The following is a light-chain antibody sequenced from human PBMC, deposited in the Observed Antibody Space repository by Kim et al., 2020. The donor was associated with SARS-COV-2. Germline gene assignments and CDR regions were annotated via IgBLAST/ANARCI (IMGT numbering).Light chain of an antibody. Sequence: SPGERATLSCRASQNIRNNYLAWYQQKPGQAPRLLIFGAFNRASGIPERFSGSGSGTEFTLSISRLEPEDFAVYYCQQSNDWPPLTFGQGTKVDIK. CDR3: QQSNDWPPLT. CDR1: QNIRNNY. V-gene: IGKV3-20*01. CDR2: GAF. J-gene: IGKJ1*01.